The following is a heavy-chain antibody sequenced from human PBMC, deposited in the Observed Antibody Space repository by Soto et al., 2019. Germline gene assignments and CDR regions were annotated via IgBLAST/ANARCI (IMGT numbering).Heavy chain of an antibody. D-gene: IGHD1-20*01. J-gene: IGHJ6*02. Sequence: SQTLSLTCAISGDSVSSNSAAWNWIRQSPSRGLEWLGRTYYRSKWYNDYAVSVKSRITINPDTSKNQFSLQLNSVTPEDTAVYYCVRVGVGDNWNYYYSSGMDVWGQGTTVTVSS. CDR2: TYYRSKWYN. CDR1: GDSVSSNSAA. CDR3: VRVGVGDNWNYYYSSGMDV. V-gene: IGHV6-1*01.